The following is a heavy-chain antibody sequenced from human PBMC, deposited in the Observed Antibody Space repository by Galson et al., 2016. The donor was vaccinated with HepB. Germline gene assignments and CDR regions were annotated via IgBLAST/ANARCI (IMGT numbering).Heavy chain of an antibody. D-gene: IGHD1-26*01. CDR1: GAPFSSSGYY. V-gene: IGHV4-39*01. CDR3: ASHRRSGNYYLGDGMDG. Sequence: SETLSLTCSVSGAPFSSSGYYWAWIRQPPGKGLEWIGSIYYGERTSYNPSLKSRVTISVDTSKNQFSLMLTYVTAADTAAYYCASHRRSGNYYLGDGMDGWGQGTTVTVSS. J-gene: IGHJ6*02. CDR2: IYYGERT.